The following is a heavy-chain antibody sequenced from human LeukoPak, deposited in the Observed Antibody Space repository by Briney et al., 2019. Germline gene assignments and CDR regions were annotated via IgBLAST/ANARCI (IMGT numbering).Heavy chain of an antibody. CDR3: ARGYYRT. Sequence: PSQTLSLTCTASGGSVGSENSYWNWIRQPAGKGLEWIGRIYADGSSTYNPSLKSRVTILVDTSKNQFSLRLTSMTAADTAVYYCARGYYRTWGQGILVTVSS. V-gene: IGHV4-61*02. CDR2: IYADGSS. CDR1: GGSVGSENSY. D-gene: IGHD3-16*02. J-gene: IGHJ4*02.